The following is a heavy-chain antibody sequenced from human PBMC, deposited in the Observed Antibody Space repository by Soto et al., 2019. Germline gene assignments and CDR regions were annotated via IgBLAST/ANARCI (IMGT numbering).Heavy chain of an antibody. CDR3: AREWGSYYDSSGYDAFDI. CDR1: GGTFSSYT. CDR2: IIPILGIA. D-gene: IGHD3-22*01. J-gene: IGHJ3*02. V-gene: IGHV1-69*08. Sequence: QVQLVQSGAEVKKPGSSVKVSCKASGGTFSSYTISWVRQAPGQGLEGMGRIIPILGIANYAQKFQGRVTITADKSTSTAYMELSSLRSEDTAVYYCAREWGSYYDSSGYDAFDIWGQGTMVTVSS.